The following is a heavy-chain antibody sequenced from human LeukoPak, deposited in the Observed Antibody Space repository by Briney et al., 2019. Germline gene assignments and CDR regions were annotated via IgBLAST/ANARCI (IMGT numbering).Heavy chain of an antibody. V-gene: IGHV3-48*01. CDR3: ARDRVIVVPNWFDP. CDR1: GFTFSNYS. D-gene: IGHD3-22*01. CDR2: ISSSSSTI. J-gene: IGHJ5*02. Sequence: GGTLRLSCAASGFTFSNYSMNWVRQAPGKGLEWVSYISSSSSTIYYADSVKGRFTISRDNAKNSLYLQMNSLRAEDTAVYYCARDRVIVVPNWFDPWGQGTLVTVSS.